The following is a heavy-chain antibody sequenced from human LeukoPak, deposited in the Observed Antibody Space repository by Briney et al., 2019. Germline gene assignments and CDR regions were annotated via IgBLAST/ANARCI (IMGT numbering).Heavy chain of an antibody. CDR2: MNPKSGNT. D-gene: IGHD3-3*01. J-gene: IGHJ6*02. Sequence: ASVKVSCKASGYTFTNYDIHWVRQATGQGPEWMGWMNPKSGNTGYAQRFQGRITMTRNTSITTAYMDLRSLKSDDTAIYYCTRGRGFLEGLAVWGQGTTVTVFS. CDR3: TRGRGFLEGLAV. V-gene: IGHV1-8*01. CDR1: GYTFTNYD.